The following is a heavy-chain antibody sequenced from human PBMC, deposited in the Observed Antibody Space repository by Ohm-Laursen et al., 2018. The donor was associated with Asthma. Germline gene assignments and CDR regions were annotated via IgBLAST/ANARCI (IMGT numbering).Heavy chain of an antibody. Sequence: SDTLSLTCDVSGGSIISGNWWTWVRQHPGKGLEWIGYIYYSGLTYSNPSLRSRVSISVDTSKNQFSLKLSPVTAADTAVYYCARGTFYYESTGYYFFDHWGQGALVTVSS. CDR1: GGSIISGNW. J-gene: IGHJ4*02. CDR3: ARGTFYYESTGYYFFDH. V-gene: IGHV4-31*11. CDR2: IYYSGLT. D-gene: IGHD3-22*01.